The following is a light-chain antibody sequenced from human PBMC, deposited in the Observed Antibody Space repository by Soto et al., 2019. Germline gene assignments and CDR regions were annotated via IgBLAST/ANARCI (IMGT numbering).Light chain of an antibody. Sequence: DIQMTQAPSTLSGSVGDRVTITCRASRTISSWLAWYQQKPGKAPKLLIYKASTLKSGVPSRFSGSGSGTELTLTISSLQPDDFATYYCQHYNSYSEEFGQGTKVDI. V-gene: IGKV1-5*03. CDR2: KAS. CDR3: QHYNSYSEE. CDR1: RTISSW. J-gene: IGKJ1*01.